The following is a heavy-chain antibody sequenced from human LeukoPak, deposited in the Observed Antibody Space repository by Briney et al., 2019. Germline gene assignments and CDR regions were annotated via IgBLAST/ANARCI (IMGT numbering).Heavy chain of an antibody. Sequence: SETLSLTCTVSGGSISSYYWSRIRQPPGKGLEWIGYIYYSGSTNYNPSLKSRVTISVDTSKNQFSLKLSSVTAADTAVYYCARDRDGSYYGAEYFQHWGQGTLVTVSS. CDR1: GGSISSYY. CDR3: ARDRDGSYYGAEYFQH. CDR2: IYYSGST. D-gene: IGHD1-26*01. J-gene: IGHJ1*01. V-gene: IGHV4-59*01.